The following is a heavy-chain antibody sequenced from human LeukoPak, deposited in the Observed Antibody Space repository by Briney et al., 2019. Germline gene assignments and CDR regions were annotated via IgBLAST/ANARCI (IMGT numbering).Heavy chain of an antibody. CDR2: IRYDGSNK. V-gene: IGHV3-30*02. CDR3: ANEFVVVPAAQDAFDI. J-gene: IGHJ3*02. CDR1: GFTFSSYG. Sequence: GGSLRLSCAASGFTFSSYGMHWVRQAPGKGLEWVAFIRYDGSNKYYADSVKGRFTISRDNSKNTLYLQMNSLRAEATAVYYCANEFVVVPAAQDAFDIWGQGTMVTVSS. D-gene: IGHD2-2*01.